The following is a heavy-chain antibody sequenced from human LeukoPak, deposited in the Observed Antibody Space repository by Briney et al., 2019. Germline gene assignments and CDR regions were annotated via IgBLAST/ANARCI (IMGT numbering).Heavy chain of an antibody. CDR3: AIYDVSGYKYNYIAH. D-gene: IGHD3-22*01. CDR2: IYDGGST. J-gene: IGHJ4*02. Sequence: SASLSLTCTVSGGSISSTYCNWIRQPPGKGLEWIGYIYDGGSTEYNPPLQSRVTMSIDTSKNQFSLNLSSVTAADTAVYYCAIYDVSGYKYNYIAHWGQGTLVTVSS. V-gene: IGHV4-59*01. CDR1: GGSISSTY.